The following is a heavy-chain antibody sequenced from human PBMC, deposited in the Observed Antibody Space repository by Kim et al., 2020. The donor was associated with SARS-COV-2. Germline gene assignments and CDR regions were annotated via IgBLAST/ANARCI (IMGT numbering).Heavy chain of an antibody. CDR3: ARSMLWFGEFDS. CDR2: T. V-gene: IGHV4-4*08. Sequence: TNYHPSLKSRVTISTDTSKNQFSLRLSSVTVADTAVYYCARSMLWFGEFDSWGQGTLVTVSS. D-gene: IGHD3-10*01. J-gene: IGHJ4*02.